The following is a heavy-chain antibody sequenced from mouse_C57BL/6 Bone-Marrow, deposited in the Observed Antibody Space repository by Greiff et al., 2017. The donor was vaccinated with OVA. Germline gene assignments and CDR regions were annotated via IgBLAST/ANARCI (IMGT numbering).Heavy chain of an antibody. J-gene: IGHJ4*01. V-gene: IGHV1-64*01. CDR2: IHPNSGST. D-gene: IGHD1-1*01. CDR3: ARGDYYGSSYDAMDY. CDR1: GCTFTSYW. Sequence: QVQLQQPGAELVKPGASVKLSCKASGCTFTSYWMHWVKQRPGQGLEWIGMIHPNSGSTNYNEKFKSKATLTVDKSSSTAYMQLSSLTSEDSAVYYCARGDYYGSSYDAMDYWGQGTSVTVSS.